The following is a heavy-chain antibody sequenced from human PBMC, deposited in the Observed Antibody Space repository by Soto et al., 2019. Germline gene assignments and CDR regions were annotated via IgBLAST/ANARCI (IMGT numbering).Heavy chain of an antibody. CDR1: GYTFTSYG. V-gene: IGHV1-18*01. CDR3: ARDSMEYDYIWGSYSGWFDP. Sequence: ASVKVSCTASGYTFTSYGISWVRQAPGQGLEWMGWISAYNGNTNYAQKLQGRVTMTTDTSTSTAYMELRSLRSDDTAVYYCARDSMEYDYIWGSYSGWFDPWGQGTLVTVSS. D-gene: IGHD3-16*01. CDR2: ISAYNGNT. J-gene: IGHJ5*02.